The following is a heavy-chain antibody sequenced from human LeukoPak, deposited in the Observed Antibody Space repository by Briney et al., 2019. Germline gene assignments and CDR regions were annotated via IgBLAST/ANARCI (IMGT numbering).Heavy chain of an antibody. CDR3: ARVGAAPFYWYYMDV. CDR2: ISSSSSYI. Sequence: PGGSLRLSCAASGFTFSSYSMNWVRQAPGKGLEWVSSISSSSSYIYYADSVKGRFTISRDNAKNSLYLQMNSLRAEDTAVYFCARVGAAPFYWYYMDVWGKGTTVTVSS. D-gene: IGHD1-26*01. V-gene: IGHV3-21*01. CDR1: GFTFSSYS. J-gene: IGHJ6*03.